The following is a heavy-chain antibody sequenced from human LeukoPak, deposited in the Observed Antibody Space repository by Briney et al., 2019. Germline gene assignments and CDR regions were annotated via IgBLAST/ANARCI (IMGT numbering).Heavy chain of an antibody. CDR2: ISYDGSNK. CDR1: GLTFSSYA. Sequence: GGSLRLSCAASGLTFSSYAMHWVRQAPGKGPEWVAVISYDGSNKYYADSVKGRFTISRDNSKNTLYLQMNSLRAEDTAVYYCASDYYGSGSLDYWGQGTLVTVSS. D-gene: IGHD3-10*01. J-gene: IGHJ4*02. V-gene: IGHV3-30*04. CDR3: ASDYYGSGSLDY.